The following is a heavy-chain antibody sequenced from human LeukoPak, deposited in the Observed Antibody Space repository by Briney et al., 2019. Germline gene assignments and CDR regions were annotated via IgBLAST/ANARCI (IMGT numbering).Heavy chain of an antibody. V-gene: IGHV3-7*01. CDR2: IKEDGSER. J-gene: IGHJ4*02. D-gene: IGHD1-26*01. Sequence: GGSLRLSCAASGFTFSSYWMSWVRQAPGKGLEWVANIKEDGSERHYVDSIKGRLTISRDNAKNSLFLQMSSLRDEDTDVYYCARDSAKGESEGMIGATDYWGQGTLVTVSS. CDR1: GFTFSSYW. CDR3: ARDSAKGESEGMIGATDY.